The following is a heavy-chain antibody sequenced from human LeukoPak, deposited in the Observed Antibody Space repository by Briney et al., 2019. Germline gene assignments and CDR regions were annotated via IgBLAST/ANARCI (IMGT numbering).Heavy chain of an antibody. Sequence: GGSLRLSCAASGFNFSSYAMSWVRQAPGKGLEWVSVISDSGGSTYYADSVKGRFTISRDNSKSTLYLQMNSLRAEDSAVYYCAKEIAVADLFDYWGQGTLVTVSS. J-gene: IGHJ4*02. CDR1: GFNFSSYA. CDR2: ISDSGGST. D-gene: IGHD6-19*01. V-gene: IGHV3-23*01. CDR3: AKEIAVADLFDY.